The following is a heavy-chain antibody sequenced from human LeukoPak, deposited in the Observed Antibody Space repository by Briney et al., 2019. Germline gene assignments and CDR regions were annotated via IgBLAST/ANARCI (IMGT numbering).Heavy chain of an antibody. V-gene: IGHV3-30-3*01. CDR2: ISYDGSNK. CDR1: GFTFSSYT. CDR3: AVRDNDY. J-gene: IGHJ4*02. D-gene: IGHD3-3*01. Sequence: GGSLRLSCAASGFTFSSYTMHWVRQAPGKGLKWVAIISYDGSNKYYADSVKGRFTISRDNSKNTLYLRMNSLRAEDTAVYHCAVRDNDYWGQGALVTVSS.